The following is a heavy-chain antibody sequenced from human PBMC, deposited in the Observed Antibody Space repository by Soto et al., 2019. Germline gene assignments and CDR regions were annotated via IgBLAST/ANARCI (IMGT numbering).Heavy chain of an antibody. Sequence: EVQLVESGGGLVQPGGSLRLSCAASEFTFSGRSVHWVRQAPGKGLVWVSGIDKVGTDSTYADSVKGRFTSSRDNAKNTVYLKMNSLRCEDTALYYCARGWFGPDVWGKGTTVTVSS. V-gene: IGHV3-74*01. CDR3: ARGWFGPDV. CDR1: EFTFSGRS. D-gene: IGHD3-10*01. J-gene: IGHJ6*03. CDR2: IDKVGTDS.